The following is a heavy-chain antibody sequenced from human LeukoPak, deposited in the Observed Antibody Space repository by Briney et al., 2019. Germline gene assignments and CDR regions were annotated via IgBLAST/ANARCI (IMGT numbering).Heavy chain of an antibody. V-gene: IGHV1-2*02. CDR1: GYTFTGYY. D-gene: IGHD2-2*02. J-gene: IGHJ6*03. Sequence: ASVKVSCKASGYTFTGYYMHWVRQAPGQGLEWMGWINPNSGGTNYAQKFQGRVTMTRDTSISTAYMELSRLRSDDKAVYYCAREPNCSSTSCYTGGYYYYYMDVWGKGTTVTVSS. CDR2: INPNSGGT. CDR3: AREPNCSSTSCYTGGYYYYYMDV.